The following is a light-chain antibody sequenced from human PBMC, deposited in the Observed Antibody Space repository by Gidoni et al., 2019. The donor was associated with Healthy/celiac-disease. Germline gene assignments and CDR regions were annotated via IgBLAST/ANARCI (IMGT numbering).Light chain of an antibody. CDR3: QQDGSSPRT. CDR1: QSVSSSY. J-gene: IGKJ1*01. Sequence: IVLTQSPGTLSLSPGESATLSCRASQSVSSSYLAWYQQKPGQAPRLLIYGASSRATGIPDRFSGSGSGTDFTLTSSRLEPEDFAVYYCQQDGSSPRTFGQGTKVEIK. CDR2: GAS. V-gene: IGKV3-20*01.